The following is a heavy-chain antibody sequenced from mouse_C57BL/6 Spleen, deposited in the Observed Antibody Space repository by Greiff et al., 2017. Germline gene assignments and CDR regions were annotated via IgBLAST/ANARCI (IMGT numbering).Heavy chain of an antibody. Sequence: QVQLQQSGAELAKPGASVKLSCKASGYTFTSYWMHWVKQRPGQGLEWIGYINPSSGYTKYNQKFKGKATLTADKSSSTAYMQLSSLTYEDSSVYYCARVGGNYLYAMDYWGQGTSVTVSS. D-gene: IGHD2-1*01. V-gene: IGHV1-7*01. CDR2: INPSSGYT. J-gene: IGHJ4*01. CDR1: GYTFTSYW. CDR3: ARVGGNYLYAMDY.